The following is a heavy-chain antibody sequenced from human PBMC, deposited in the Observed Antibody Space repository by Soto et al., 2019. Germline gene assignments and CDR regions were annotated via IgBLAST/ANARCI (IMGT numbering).Heavy chain of an antibody. J-gene: IGHJ6*02. CDR1: GDSVSVNSAA. CDR3: GSGLHYYGSGSPSHGMDV. Sequence: PSQTLSLTFAISGDSVSVNSAAWNWIRQSPSRGLEWLGRTYYRSKWYNEYAVSVQSRITINPDPSKNEFSLQLNSVTPEDRAIHYCGSGLHYYGSGSPSHGMDVWGQGTTVTVSS. D-gene: IGHD3-10*01. V-gene: IGHV6-1*01. CDR2: TYYRSKWYN.